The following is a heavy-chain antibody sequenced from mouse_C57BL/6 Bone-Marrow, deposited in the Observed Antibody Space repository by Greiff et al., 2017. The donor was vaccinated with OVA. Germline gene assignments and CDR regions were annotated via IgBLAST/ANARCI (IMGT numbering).Heavy chain of an antibody. D-gene: IGHD3-2*02. CDR2: IDPSDSYT. CDR1: GYTFTSYW. V-gene: IGHV1-50*01. J-gene: IGHJ4*01. Sequence: QVQLQQPGAELVKPGASVKLSCKASGYTFTSYWMQWVKQRPGQGLEWIGEIDPSDSYTNYNQKFKGKATLTVDTSSSTAYMQLSSLTSEDSAVYYCARCDSSGLYAMDYWGQGTSVTVSS. CDR3: ARCDSSGLYAMDY.